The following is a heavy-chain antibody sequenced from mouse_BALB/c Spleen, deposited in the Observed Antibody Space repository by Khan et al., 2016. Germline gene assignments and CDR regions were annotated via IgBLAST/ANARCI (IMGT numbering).Heavy chain of an antibody. CDR2: INTYTGEP. CDR1: GYTFTNYG. CDR3: ARKDYDYDEGWFAY. V-gene: IGHV9-3-1*01. D-gene: IGHD2-4*01. J-gene: IGHJ3*01. Sequence: QFQLVQSGPELKKPGETVKISCKASGYTFTNYGMNWVKQAPGKGLKWMGWINTYTGEPTYADDFKGRFAFSLETSASTAYLQINNRKHEDTATYFCARKDYDYDEGWFAYWGQGTLVTVSA.